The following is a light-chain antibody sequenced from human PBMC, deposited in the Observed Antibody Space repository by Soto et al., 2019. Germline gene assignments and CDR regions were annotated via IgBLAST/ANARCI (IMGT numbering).Light chain of an antibody. V-gene: IGLV2-14*01. CDR3: SSYRSRSSYV. J-gene: IGLJ1*01. CDR2: EVS. CDR1: SSDVGGYNY. Sequence: QSVLTQPDSVSGSPGQSITISCTGTSSDVGGYNYVSWYQQHPGKAPKLMIYEVSNRPSGVSNRLSGSKSGNTASLTISGLQAEDEADYYCSSYRSRSSYVFGTGTKVTVL.